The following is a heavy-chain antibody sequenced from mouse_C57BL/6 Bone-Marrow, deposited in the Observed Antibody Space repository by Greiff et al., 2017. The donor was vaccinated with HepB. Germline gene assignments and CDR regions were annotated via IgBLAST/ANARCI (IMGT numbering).Heavy chain of an antibody. CDR2: INPNNGGT. D-gene: IGHD1-1*02. V-gene: IGHV1-26*01. Sequence: EVQLQQSGPELVKPGASVKISCKASGYTFTDYYMNWVKQSHGKSLEWIGDINPNNGGTSYNQKFKGKAILTVDKSSSTAYMELRSLTSEDSAVYYCARWGLWDFDYWGQGTTLTVSS. CDR1: GYTFTDYY. J-gene: IGHJ2*01. CDR3: ARWGLWDFDY.